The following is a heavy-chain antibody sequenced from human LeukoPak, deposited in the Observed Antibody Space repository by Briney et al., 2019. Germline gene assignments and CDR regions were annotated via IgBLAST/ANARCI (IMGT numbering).Heavy chain of an antibody. CDR1: GGSIRSYY. Sequence: PSETLSLTCTVSGGSIRSYYWSWIRQPAGKGLEWIGRIYTSGSTNYNPSLKSRVTMSVDTSKNQFSLKLSSVTAADTAVYYCARDGYSSSWYSQGYWFDPWGQGTLVTVSS. CDR2: IYTSGST. D-gene: IGHD6-13*01. V-gene: IGHV4-4*07. CDR3: ARDGYSSSWYSQGYWFDP. J-gene: IGHJ5*02.